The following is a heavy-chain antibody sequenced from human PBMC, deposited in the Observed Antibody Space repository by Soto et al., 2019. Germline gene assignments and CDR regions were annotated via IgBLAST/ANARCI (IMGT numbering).Heavy chain of an antibody. D-gene: IGHD2-2*01. V-gene: IGHV3-30*18. Sequence: QVQLVESGGGVVQPGRSLRLSCAASGFTFSNYDMHWVRQAPGKGLEWVAVTSYDGSSKFYADSVKGRFTISRDNSKNTRYLEMNSLRAADTAVYYWAKDSGQLPPYFDYWGQGTLVTVSS. CDR2: TSYDGSSK. CDR1: GFTFSNYD. J-gene: IGHJ4*02. CDR3: AKDSGQLPPYFDY.